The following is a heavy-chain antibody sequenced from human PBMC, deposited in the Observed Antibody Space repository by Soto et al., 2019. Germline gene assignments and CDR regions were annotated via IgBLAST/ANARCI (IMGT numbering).Heavy chain of an antibody. V-gene: IGHV1-18*01. D-gene: IGHD3-10*01. CDR2: ISTDNGNT. CDR3: ARRGVLPDY. Sequence: QVQLVQSGAEVKKPGASVKVSCKASGYSFRTYGVTWVRQAPGQGLEWMGWISTDNGNTNYAQKLQGRVTMTTDTSTSPAYMELRMLTSGDTAVYYCARRGVLPDYWGQGTLVTVS. CDR1: GYSFRTYG. J-gene: IGHJ4*02.